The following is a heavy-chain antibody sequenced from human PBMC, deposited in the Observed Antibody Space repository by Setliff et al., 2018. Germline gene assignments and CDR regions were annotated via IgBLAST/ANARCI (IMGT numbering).Heavy chain of an antibody. CDR2: IRHDGTET. J-gene: IGHJ4*02. CDR3: ARTTGYRLEGDFDY. Sequence: PGGSLRLSCAASGFTFSSYWMSWVRQAPGKGLEWVTNIRHDGTETYYADSVKGRFTISRDNADNSLYLEMNSLRAEDTAVFYCARTTGYRLEGDFDYWGQGTLVTVSS. CDR1: GFTFSSYW. V-gene: IGHV3-7*01. D-gene: IGHD3-16*01.